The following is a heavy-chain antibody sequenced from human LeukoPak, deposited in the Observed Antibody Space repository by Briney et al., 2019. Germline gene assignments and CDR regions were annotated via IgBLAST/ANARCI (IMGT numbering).Heavy chain of an antibody. CDR3: ARGYCTNGVCYPHY. D-gene: IGHD2-8*01. Sequence: GGSLRLSCAASGFTFSNYWMHWVRQAPGKGLVWGSRINGDGSSTSYGDSVKGRFTISRDNAKNTLYLKMNSLRAEDTAVYYCARGYCTNGVCYPHYWGQGTLVTVSS. V-gene: IGHV3-74*01. CDR1: GFTFSNYW. J-gene: IGHJ4*02. CDR2: INGDGSST.